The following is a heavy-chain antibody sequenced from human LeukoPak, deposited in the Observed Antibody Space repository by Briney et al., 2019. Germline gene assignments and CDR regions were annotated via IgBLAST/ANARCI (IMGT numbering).Heavy chain of an antibody. Sequence: ASVKVSCKASGYTFSNYGVNWVRPALGQGFEWMGWINPNSGGTNYAQKFQGRVTMTRDTSISTAYMELSRLRSDDTAVYYCARSARSRRYSSSWYDKTREGYYFDYWGQGTLVTVSS. V-gene: IGHV1-2*02. CDR2: INPNSGGT. D-gene: IGHD6-13*01. CDR3: ARSARSRRYSSSWYDKTREGYYFDY. CDR1: GYTFSNYG. J-gene: IGHJ4*02.